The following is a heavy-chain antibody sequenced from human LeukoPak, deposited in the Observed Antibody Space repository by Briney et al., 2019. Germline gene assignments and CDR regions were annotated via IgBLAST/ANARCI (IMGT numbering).Heavy chain of an antibody. V-gene: IGHV1-18*01. J-gene: IGHJ4*02. Sequence: GASVKVSCKASGYTFTSYGISWVRQAPGQGLEWMGWISAYNGNTNYAQKLQGRVTMTTDTSTSTAYMELRSLRSDDTAVYYCARSKLRDGYNIPLFDYWGQGTLVTVSS. D-gene: IGHD5-24*01. CDR1: GYTFTSYG. CDR2: ISAYNGNT. CDR3: ARSKLRDGYNIPLFDY.